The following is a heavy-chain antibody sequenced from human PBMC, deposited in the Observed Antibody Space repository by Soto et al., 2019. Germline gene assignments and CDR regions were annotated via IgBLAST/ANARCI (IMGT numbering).Heavy chain of an antibody. V-gene: IGHV3-66*01. CDR2: IYSGGST. D-gene: IGHD3-16*01. CDR3: ARDPWAADY. CDR1: GFTVSTKY. J-gene: IGHJ4*02. Sequence: EVQLVESGGGLVQPGGSLRLSCAASGFTVSTKYMSWVRQAPGKGLEWVPVIYSGGSTFYAGSVRGRFTISRDNSKNTVNLQMNSLRAEDTAVYYCARDPWAADYWGQGTLVTVSS.